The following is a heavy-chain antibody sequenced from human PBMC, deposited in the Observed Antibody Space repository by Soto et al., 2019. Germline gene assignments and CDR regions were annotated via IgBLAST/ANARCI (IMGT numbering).Heavy chain of an antibody. CDR3: TRYYYESTGYYVY. Sequence: GGSLRLSCTGSGFHFANYALTLVRQSPGKGLEWVGFIRGETNGGTADYAASLKGRITISRDDSKSIAYLEINRLQTEETAVYYCTRYYYESTGYYVYWGQGNLVTVSS. CDR2: IRGETNGGTA. CDR1: GFHFANYA. J-gene: IGHJ4*02. D-gene: IGHD3-22*01. V-gene: IGHV3-49*04.